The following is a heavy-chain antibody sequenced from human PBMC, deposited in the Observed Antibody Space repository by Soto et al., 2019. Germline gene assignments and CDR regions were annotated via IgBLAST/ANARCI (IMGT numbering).Heavy chain of an antibody. V-gene: IGHV1-69*06. D-gene: IGHD3-16*01. CDR3: ARVLEMTTLLGLGAFDI. Sequence: QLQLVQSGAEVKKPKSSVMVSCQLSGGALGSYAFTWVRHAPGQGFAWMGGIIPMYGTTNYPQKFQDRVILTADTATSTVYMDLSSLRSEDTAVYYCARVLEMTTLLGLGAFDIWGQGTMVTVSS. J-gene: IGHJ3*02. CDR1: GGALGSYA. CDR2: IIPMYGTT.